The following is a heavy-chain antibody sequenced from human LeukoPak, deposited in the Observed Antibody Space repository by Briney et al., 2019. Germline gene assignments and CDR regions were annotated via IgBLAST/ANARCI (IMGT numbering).Heavy chain of an antibody. CDR3: ARDLEVPAVAGTVANWFDP. CDR2: INTKTGNP. D-gene: IGHD6-19*01. J-gene: IGHJ5*02. V-gene: IGHV7-4-1*02. Sequence: ASVKVSCKASGYTFTTYAMNWGRQAPGQGLEWMGWINTKTGNPTYAQGFTGRFVFSLDTSISTAYLQISSLRVEDTAVYYCARDLEVPAVAGTVANWFDPWGQGTLVTVSS. CDR1: GYTFTTYA.